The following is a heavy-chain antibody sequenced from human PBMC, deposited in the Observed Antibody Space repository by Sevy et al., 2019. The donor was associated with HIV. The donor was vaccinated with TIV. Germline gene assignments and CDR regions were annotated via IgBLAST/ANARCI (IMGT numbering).Heavy chain of an antibody. CDR3: TRARGGVAASGDY. V-gene: IGHV3-21*06. D-gene: IGHD6-13*01. CDR2: ISSRSSHI. Sequence: GGSLRLSCAASGFTFSTYSMNWVRQAPGKGLEWVSSISSRSSHIYYADSVKGRFTVSRDNAKNSVYLQMNSLRAEDMAMYYCTRARGGVAASGDYWGQGTLVTVSS. J-gene: IGHJ4*02. CDR1: GFTFSTYS.